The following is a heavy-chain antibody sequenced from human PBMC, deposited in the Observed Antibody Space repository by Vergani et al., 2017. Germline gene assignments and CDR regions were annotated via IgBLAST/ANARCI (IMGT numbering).Heavy chain of an antibody. D-gene: IGHD5-12*01. CDR3: AGVDTQVPATSHFYYMDV. Sequence: QVQLQESGPGVVKPSQTLSLTCAVSGGSISSGDHCWTWIRQRPGKGLEWIGYIFYSGTTYDNPSLRSRLTISVDTSQNQFSLKLRSVTAADTAVSYCAGVDTQVPATSHFYYMDVWGKGTTVVVSS. J-gene: IGHJ6*03. CDR2: IFYSGTT. CDR1: GGSISSGDHC. V-gene: IGHV4-31*11.